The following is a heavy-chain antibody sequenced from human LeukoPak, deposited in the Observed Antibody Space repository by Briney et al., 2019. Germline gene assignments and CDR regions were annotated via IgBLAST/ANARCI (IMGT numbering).Heavy chain of an antibody. CDR2: IYTSGST. Sequence: SETLSLTCTVSGDSISSYYWSWIRQPAGKGLEWIGRIYTSGSTNYNPSLKSRVTMSVDTSKNQFSLKLSSVTAADTAVYYCARYNYYYDSSGYLGIDAFDIWGQGTMVTVSS. J-gene: IGHJ3*02. D-gene: IGHD3-22*01. CDR1: GDSISSYY. V-gene: IGHV4-4*07. CDR3: ARYNYYYDSSGYLGIDAFDI.